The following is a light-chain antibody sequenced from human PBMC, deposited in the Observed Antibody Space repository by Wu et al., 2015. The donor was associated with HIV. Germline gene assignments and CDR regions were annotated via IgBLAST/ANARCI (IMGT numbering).Light chain of an antibody. CDR2: KAS. V-gene: IGKV1-5*03. J-gene: IGKJ1*01. Sequence: DIQMTQSPSTLSASVGDRVTITCRASQSISSWLAWYQQKPGKAPRLLIYKASNLERGVPSRFSGSGSGTEFTLTISSLQPDDFATYYCQQYSSYSRTFGQGTKVEIK. CDR1: QSISSW. CDR3: QQYSSYSRT.